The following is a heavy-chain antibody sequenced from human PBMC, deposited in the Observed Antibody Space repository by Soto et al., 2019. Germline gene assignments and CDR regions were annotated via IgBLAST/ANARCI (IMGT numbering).Heavy chain of an antibody. Sequence: TLSLTCTVSGGSISSGGYFWSWIRQHPGKGLEWIGYIFYSGSTFYNPSLQSRVTTSVDTSKNQFSLKLTSVTAADTAVYYCARGDCSGGSCYYFDFWGQGTLVTVSS. D-gene: IGHD2-15*01. CDR3: ARGDCSGGSCYYFDF. CDR1: GGSISSGGYF. CDR2: IFYSGST. V-gene: IGHV4-31*02. J-gene: IGHJ4*02.